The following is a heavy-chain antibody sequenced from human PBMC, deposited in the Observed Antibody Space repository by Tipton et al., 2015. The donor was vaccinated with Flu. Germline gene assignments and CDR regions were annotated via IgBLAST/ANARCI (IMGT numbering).Heavy chain of an antibody. CDR3: ATFADIVVVPAANDY. J-gene: IGHJ4*02. D-gene: IGHD2-2*01. Sequence: SLRLSCAASGFTFSDYYMSWIRQAPGKGLEWVSYISSSGSTIYYADSVKGRFTISRDNAKNSLYLQMNSLRAEDTAVYYCATFADIVVVPAANDYWGQGTLVPVSS. CDR1: GFTFSDYY. CDR2: ISSSGSTI. V-gene: IGHV3-11*01.